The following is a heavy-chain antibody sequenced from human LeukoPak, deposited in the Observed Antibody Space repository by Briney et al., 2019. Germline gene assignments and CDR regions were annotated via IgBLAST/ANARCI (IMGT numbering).Heavy chain of an antibody. D-gene: IGHD3-10*01. Sequence: GRSLRLSCVASGFALSSYSMHWVRQAPGKGLEGVAVISYEGSNKYYADSVKGRFTISRDNSKNTLYLQMNSLRAEDTAVYYCAKEARITMVRGVISYFDYWGQGTLVTVSS. J-gene: IGHJ4*02. CDR1: GFALSSYS. V-gene: IGHV3-30*04. CDR3: AKEARITMVRGVISYFDY. CDR2: ISYEGSNK.